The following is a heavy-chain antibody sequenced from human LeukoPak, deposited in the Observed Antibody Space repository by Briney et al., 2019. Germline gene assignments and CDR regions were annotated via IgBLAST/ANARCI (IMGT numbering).Heavy chain of an antibody. J-gene: IGHJ4*02. D-gene: IGHD4-17*01. CDR1: GFDFTRDW. CDR3: ARRDPTTVTAFDY. CDR2: SFPGDSDT. Sequence: GESLKISCRVSGFDFTRDWIGWVRLMPGKGREWMGFSFPGDSDTRYSPSFQGQGTLSADKSIRTAYLQWSSLKASDTAIYYCARRDPTTVTAFDYWGQGTLVTVSS. V-gene: IGHV5-51*01.